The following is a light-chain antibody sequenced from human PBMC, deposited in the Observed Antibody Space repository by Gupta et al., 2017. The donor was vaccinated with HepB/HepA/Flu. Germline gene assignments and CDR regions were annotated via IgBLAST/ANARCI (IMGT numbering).Light chain of an antibody. CDR2: EDN. CDR1: SANNRKKY. Sequence: QSVLTQPHSVSAALGQKVTISCSGSSANNRKKYGSWYQQRPGSALKLLIEEDNKRPAGIPDRGSSSKSGTSETLGIPVLQTGDEAEYDCGTWDSSLRAAGFGGGTELTVI. J-gene: IGLJ2*01. V-gene: IGLV1-51*02. CDR3: GTWDSSLRAAG.